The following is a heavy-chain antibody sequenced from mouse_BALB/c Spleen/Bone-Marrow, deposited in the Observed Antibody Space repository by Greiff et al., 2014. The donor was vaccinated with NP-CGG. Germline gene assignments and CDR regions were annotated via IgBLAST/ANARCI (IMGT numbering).Heavy chain of an antibody. D-gene: IGHD1-2*01. CDR1: GYTFTSYW. CDR2: INPSNGRT. V-gene: IGHV1S81*02. J-gene: IGHJ3*01. CDR3: ARYATATYWFAY. Sequence: QVQLQQSGAELVKPGASVKLSCKASGYTFTSYWMHWVKQRPGQGLEWIGEINPSNGRTNCNEKFKSKATLTVDKSSSTAYMQLSSLTSEDSAVYYCARYATATYWFAYWGQGTLVTVSA.